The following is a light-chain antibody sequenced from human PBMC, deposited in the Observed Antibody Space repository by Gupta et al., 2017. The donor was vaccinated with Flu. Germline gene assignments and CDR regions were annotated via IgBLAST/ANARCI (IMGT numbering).Light chain of an antibody. CDR3: QQDNDWPWT. J-gene: IGKJ1*01. CDR1: RSVSSN. V-gene: IGKV3-15*01. Sequence: VMTQSPATLSVSPGERVTLSCRASRSVSSNLAWYQQTPGQAPRLLLYGASTRATAIPGRFSGSGSGIEFTLTISSLQSEDFAIYYCQQDNDWPWTFGQGTKVEIK. CDR2: GAS.